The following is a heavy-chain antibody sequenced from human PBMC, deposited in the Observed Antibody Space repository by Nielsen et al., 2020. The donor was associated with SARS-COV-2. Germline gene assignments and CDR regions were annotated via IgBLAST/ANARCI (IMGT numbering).Heavy chain of an antibody. V-gene: IGHV3-30*18. Sequence: GGSLRLSCAASGFTFSSYGMHWVRQASGKGLEWVAVISYDGSNKYYADSVKGRFTISRDNSKNTLYLQMNSLRAEDTAVYYCAKDGRGGFDYWGQGTLVTVSS. CDR3: AKDGRGGFDY. D-gene: IGHD1-26*01. J-gene: IGHJ4*02. CDR1: GFTFSSYG. CDR2: ISYDGSNK.